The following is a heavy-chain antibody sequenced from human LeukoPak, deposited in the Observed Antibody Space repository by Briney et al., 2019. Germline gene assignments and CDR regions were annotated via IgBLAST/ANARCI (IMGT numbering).Heavy chain of an antibody. CDR1: GFTFSSYS. CDR2: ISSRSSTI. CDR3: ARADSRSWHLFDY. Sequence: GGSLRLSCAASGFTFSSYSINWVRQAPGKGLEWVSYISSRSSTIHYADSVKGRFTISRDNAKNSLYLQMNSLRAEDTAVYYCARADSRSWHLFDYWGQGTLVTVSS. V-gene: IGHV3-48*01. D-gene: IGHD6-13*01. J-gene: IGHJ4*02.